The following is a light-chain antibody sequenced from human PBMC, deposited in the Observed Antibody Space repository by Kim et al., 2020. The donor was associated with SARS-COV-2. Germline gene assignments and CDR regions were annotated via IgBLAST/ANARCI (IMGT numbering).Light chain of an antibody. J-gene: IGKJ4*01. V-gene: IGKV3-11*01. CDR1: QSVNSY. CDR3: HQRSNWPLT. CDR2: DAS. Sequence: EIVLTQSPATLSSSPGERATLSCRASQSVNSYLAWYQQKPGQAPRLLIYDASNRATGIPARFSGSGSGTDFTLTISSLEPEDFAVYYCHQRSNWPLTFGGGTKVDIK.